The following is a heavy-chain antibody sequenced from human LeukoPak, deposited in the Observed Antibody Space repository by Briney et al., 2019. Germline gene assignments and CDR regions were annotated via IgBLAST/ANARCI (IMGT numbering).Heavy chain of an antibody. CDR3: AKSLGEAPFYYYGMDV. CDR1: GFTFSSYA. CDR2: ISGSGGST. Sequence: GSLRLSCAASGFTFSSYAMSWVRQAPGKGLEWVSAISGSGGSTYYADSVKGRFTISRDNSKNTLYLQMNSLRAEDTAVYYCAKSLGEAPFYYYGMDVWGQGTTVTVSS. J-gene: IGHJ6*02. D-gene: IGHD3-10*01. V-gene: IGHV3-23*01.